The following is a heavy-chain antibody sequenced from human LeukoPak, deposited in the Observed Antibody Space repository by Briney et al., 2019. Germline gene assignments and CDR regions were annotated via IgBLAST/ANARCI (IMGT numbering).Heavy chain of an antibody. Sequence: GGSLRPSCAASGFTFSSYAMSWVRQAPGKGLEWVSAISGSGGSTYYADSVKGRFTISRDNSKNTLYLQMNSLRAEDTAVYYCATDADLYDYVWGSYRYVAVDYWGQGTLVTVSS. J-gene: IGHJ4*02. CDR1: GFTFSSYA. CDR3: ATDADLYDYVWGSYRYVAVDY. D-gene: IGHD3-16*02. V-gene: IGHV3-23*01. CDR2: ISGSGGST.